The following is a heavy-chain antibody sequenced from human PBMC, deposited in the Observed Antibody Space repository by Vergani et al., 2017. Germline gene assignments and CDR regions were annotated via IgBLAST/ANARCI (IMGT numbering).Heavy chain of an antibody. D-gene: IGHD2-15*01. CDR3: ARVTALGLPGYWFDP. CDR2: IYHSGST. CDR1: GGSISSGGYS. Sequence: QLQLQESGSGLVKPSQTLSLTCAVSGGSISSGGYSWSWIRQPPGKGLKWIGYIYHSGSTYYNPSLKSRVTISVDRSKNQFSLKLSSVTAADTAVYYCARVTALGLPGYWFDPWGQGTLVTVSS. J-gene: IGHJ5*02. V-gene: IGHV4-30-2*01.